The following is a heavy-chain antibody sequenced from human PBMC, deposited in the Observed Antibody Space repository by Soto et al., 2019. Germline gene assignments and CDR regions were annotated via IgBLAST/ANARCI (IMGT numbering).Heavy chain of an antibody. CDR1: GFSLSTSGVG. CDR2: IYWDDDK. CDR3: VHRSSRYLQY. J-gene: IGHJ1*01. Sequence: QITLKESGPTLVKPTQTLTLTCTFSGFSLSTSGVGVGWIRQPPGKALEWLALIYWDDDKRYSPSLKSRLTTPNDTSKNQEALTNTNINPVDTARYYCVHRSSRYLQYWVQGTLVTVSS. V-gene: IGHV2-5*02.